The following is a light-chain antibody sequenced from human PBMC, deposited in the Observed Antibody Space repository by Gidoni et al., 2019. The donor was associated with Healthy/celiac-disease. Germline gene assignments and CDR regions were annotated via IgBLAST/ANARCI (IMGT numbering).Light chain of an antibody. V-gene: IGKV3-15*01. CDR1: QSVSSN. CDR3: QVRGT. CDR2: GAS. Sequence: EIVMTQSPATLSVSPGERATLSCRASQSVSSNLAWYQQKPGQAPRRLIYGASPRATGIPARFSGSGSGTEYTLTVCSLQSEDFAVLWCQVRGTFGQGTKVEIK. J-gene: IGKJ1*01.